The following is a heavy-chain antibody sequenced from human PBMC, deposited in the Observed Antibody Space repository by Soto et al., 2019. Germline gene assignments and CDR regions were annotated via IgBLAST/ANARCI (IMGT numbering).Heavy chain of an antibody. D-gene: IGHD2-15*01. CDR2: IYYSGST. Sequence: SETLSLTCTVSGGSISSSSYYWGWIRQPPGKGLEWIWSIYYSGSTYYNPSLKSRVTISVDTSKNQFSLKLSSVTAADTAVYYCARGSIVVVVAATHNWFDPWGQGTLVTVDS. CDR3: ARGSIVVVVAATHNWFDP. V-gene: IGHV4-39*01. CDR1: GGSISSSSYY. J-gene: IGHJ5*02.